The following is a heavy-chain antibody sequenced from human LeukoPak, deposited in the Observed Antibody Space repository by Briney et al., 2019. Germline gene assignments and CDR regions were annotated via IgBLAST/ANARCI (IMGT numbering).Heavy chain of an antibody. CDR2: IDPSDSYT. Sequence: PGESLKISCKGSGYSFPNYWIGWVRQVPGKGLEWMGRIDPSDSYTNYSPSFQGHVTISVDKSISTAYLQWSSLKASDTAMYYCARRLQRHFDYWGQGTLVTVSS. J-gene: IGHJ4*02. CDR1: GYSFPNYW. D-gene: IGHD2-15*01. CDR3: ARRLQRHFDY. V-gene: IGHV5-10-1*01.